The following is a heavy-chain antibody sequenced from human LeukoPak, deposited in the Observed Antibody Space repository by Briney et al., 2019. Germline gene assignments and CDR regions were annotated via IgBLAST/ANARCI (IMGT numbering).Heavy chain of an antibody. Sequence: ASVKVSCKASGYTFTSYAMNWVRQAPGQGLERMGWINTNTGNPTYAQGFTGRFVFSLDTSVSTAYLQISSLKAEDTAVYYCARERDLYGDYVRFDYWGQGTLVTVSS. CDR2: INTNTGNP. CDR1: GYTFTSYA. J-gene: IGHJ4*02. CDR3: ARERDLYGDYVRFDY. D-gene: IGHD4-17*01. V-gene: IGHV7-4-1*02.